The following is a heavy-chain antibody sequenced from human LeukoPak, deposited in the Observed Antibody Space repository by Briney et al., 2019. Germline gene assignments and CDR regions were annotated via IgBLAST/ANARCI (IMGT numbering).Heavy chain of an antibody. J-gene: IGHJ4*02. Sequence: PSETLSLTCTVSGGSISSYYWSWIRQPAGKGLEWIGRIYTSGSTNYNPSLKSRVTISVDTSKNQFSLKLSSVTAADTAVYYCAREAYYYGSGISRFDYWGQGTLVTVSS. CDR3: AREAYYYGSGISRFDY. V-gene: IGHV4-4*07. CDR2: IYTSGST. D-gene: IGHD3-10*01. CDR1: GGSISSYY.